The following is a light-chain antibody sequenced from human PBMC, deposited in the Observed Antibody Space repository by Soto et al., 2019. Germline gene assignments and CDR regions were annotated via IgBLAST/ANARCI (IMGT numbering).Light chain of an antibody. V-gene: IGLV1-40*01. CDR2: GNS. CDR3: QSYDSSPSDVV. Sequence: QSVLTQPPSVSGAPGQRVTISCTGSSSNIGAGYDVHWYQQLPGTAPKLLIYGNSNRPSGVPDRFSGSKSGTSASLAITGLQDEDYADYYCQSYDSSPSDVVFGGGTQLTVL. J-gene: IGLJ2*01. CDR1: SSNIGAGYD.